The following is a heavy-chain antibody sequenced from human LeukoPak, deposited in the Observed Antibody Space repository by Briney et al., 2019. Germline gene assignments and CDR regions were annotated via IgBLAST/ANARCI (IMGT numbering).Heavy chain of an antibody. Sequence: KPSETLSLTCAVYGASFSGYYWSWIRQPPGKGLEWLGEINHSGSTNYNPSLKSRVTISVDTSKNQFSLKLSSVTAADTAVYYCARGVRMNCSSTSCLNWFDPWGQGTLVTVSS. CDR2: INHSGST. D-gene: IGHD2-2*01. CDR1: GASFSGYY. J-gene: IGHJ5*02. CDR3: ARGVRMNCSSTSCLNWFDP. V-gene: IGHV4-34*01.